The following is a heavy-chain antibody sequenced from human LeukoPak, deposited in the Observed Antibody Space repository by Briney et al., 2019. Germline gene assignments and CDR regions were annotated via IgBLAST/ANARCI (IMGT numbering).Heavy chain of an antibody. D-gene: IGHD6-13*01. CDR2: IYTSGST. V-gene: IGHV4-61*02. J-gene: IGHJ5*02. Sequence: SETLSLTCTVSGGSISSGSYYWSWIRQPAGKGLEWIGRIYTSGSTNYNPSLKSRVTMSVDTSKNQFSLKLSSVTAADTAVYYCARVVITRSSWFWFDPWGQGTLVTVSS. CDR3: ARVVITRSSWFWFDP. CDR1: GGSISSGSYY.